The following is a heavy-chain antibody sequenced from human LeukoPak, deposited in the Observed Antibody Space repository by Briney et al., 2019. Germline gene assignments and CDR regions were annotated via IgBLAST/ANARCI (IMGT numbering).Heavy chain of an antibody. CDR2: IYYSGST. V-gene: IGHV4-39*01. Sequence: SETLSLTCTVSGGSISSSTYYWGWIRQPPGKGLEWIGSIYYSGSTYYNPSLKSRVTISVDTSKNQFSLKLSSVTAADTAVYYCARLNVDTAMAYDAFDIWGQGTMVTVSS. CDR1: GGSISSSTYY. J-gene: IGHJ3*02. D-gene: IGHD5-18*01. CDR3: ARLNVDTAMAYDAFDI.